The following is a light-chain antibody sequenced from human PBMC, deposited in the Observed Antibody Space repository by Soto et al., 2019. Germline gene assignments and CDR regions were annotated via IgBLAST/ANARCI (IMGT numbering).Light chain of an antibody. CDR1: QSVSSY. J-gene: IGKJ4*01. Sequence: EIVLTQSPATLSLSPGERATLSCRASQSVSSYLAWYQQKPGQAPRLLIYDASNRATGIPARFSGSGSGTDFTLTISNLEPEDFAVYYCQQRSNWPPFLTFGGGTKVEIK. V-gene: IGKV3-11*01. CDR3: QQRSNWPPFLT. CDR2: DAS.